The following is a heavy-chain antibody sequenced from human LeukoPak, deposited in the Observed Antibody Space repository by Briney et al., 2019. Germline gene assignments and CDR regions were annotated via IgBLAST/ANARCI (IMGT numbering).Heavy chain of an antibody. J-gene: IGHJ5*02. V-gene: IGHV4-59*11. CDR3: ARETTGTTSGWFDP. D-gene: IGHD1-7*01. CDR2: IYYSGST. CDR1: GGSISSHY. Sequence: SETLSLTCTVSGGSISSHYWSWIRQPPGKGLEWIGYIYYSGSTNYNPSLKSRVTISVDTSKNQFSLKLSSVTAADTAVYYCARETTGTTSGWFDPWGQGTLVTVSS.